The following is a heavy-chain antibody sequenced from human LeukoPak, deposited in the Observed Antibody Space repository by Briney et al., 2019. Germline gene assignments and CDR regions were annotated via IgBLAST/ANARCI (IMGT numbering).Heavy chain of an antibody. J-gene: IGHJ4*02. Sequence: ASVKVSCKASDYTFTSYGISWVRQAPGQGLEWVGWINTYNGNTNHAQKLQGRVTMTTDTSTRTAYMELRSLRSDDTAMYYCARQAGGYSSGWYQFHFDYWGPGTLVIVSS. CDR2: INTYNGNT. D-gene: IGHD6-19*01. CDR1: DYTFTSYG. CDR3: ARQAGGYSSGWYQFHFDY. V-gene: IGHV1-18*04.